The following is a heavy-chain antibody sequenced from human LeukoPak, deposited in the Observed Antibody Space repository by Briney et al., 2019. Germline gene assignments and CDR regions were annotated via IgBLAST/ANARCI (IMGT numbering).Heavy chain of an antibody. D-gene: IGHD2-15*01. CDR3: ARDTALGYCSGGSCYYFDY. CDR1: GFTFSSYA. V-gene: IGHV3-30-3*01. J-gene: IGHJ4*02. CDR2: FSYDGNSK. Sequence: PGRSLRLSCAASGFTFSSYAMHWVRQAPGKGLEWVTLFSYDGNSKYYADSVKGRFTISRDNAKNSLYLQMNSLRDEDTAVYYCARDTALGYCSGGSCYYFDYWGQGTLVTVSS.